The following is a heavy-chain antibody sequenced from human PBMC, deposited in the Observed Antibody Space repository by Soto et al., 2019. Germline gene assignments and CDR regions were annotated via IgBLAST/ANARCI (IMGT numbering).Heavy chain of an antibody. CDR2: ISHDGGNR. D-gene: IGHD1-26*01. Sequence: PGGSLRLSCAASGFPFSGFAMNWVRQAPGKGPEWVAVISHDGGNRHHADSVKGRFTISRDNSNKMLYLEMNTLRVEDTAVYYCTRVGVGWSYGNGMDVWGQGTTVTVSS. CDR3: TRVGVGWSYGNGMDV. CDR1: GFPFSGFA. J-gene: IGHJ6*02. V-gene: IGHV3-30-3*01.